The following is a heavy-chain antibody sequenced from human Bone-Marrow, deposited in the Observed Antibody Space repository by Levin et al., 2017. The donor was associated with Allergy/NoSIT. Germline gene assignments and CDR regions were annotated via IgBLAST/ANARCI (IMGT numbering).Heavy chain of an antibody. D-gene: IGHD3-16*02. CDR1: GFIFNDYS. CDR2: ISNTSRTI. V-gene: IGHV3-48*02. J-gene: IGHJ3*01. CDR3: ARGYGNRWGSYRSHAFDF. Sequence: GGSLRLSCVASGFIFNDYSMNWVRQAPGKGLEWVSYISNTSRTIFYADSVKGRFTISRDNAKSSLYLQMNSLRDEDTATYYCARGYGNRWGSYRSHAFDFWGQGTVLTVSS.